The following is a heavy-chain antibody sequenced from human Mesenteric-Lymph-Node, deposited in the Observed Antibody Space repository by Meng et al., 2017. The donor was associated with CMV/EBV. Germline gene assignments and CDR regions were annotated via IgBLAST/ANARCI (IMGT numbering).Heavy chain of an antibody. CDR1: SISNYY. D-gene: IGHD2-2*03. Sequence: SISNYYWSWIRQPPGKGLEWIGYIYYSGATNFNPSLTSRVTISIDTSKNQFSLKLRSVTAADTAVYYCARGGGYCTSTSCLWGFDLWGRGTLVTVSS. V-gene: IGHV4-59*01. CDR3: ARGGGYCTSTSCLWGFDL. CDR2: IYYSGAT. J-gene: IGHJ2*01.